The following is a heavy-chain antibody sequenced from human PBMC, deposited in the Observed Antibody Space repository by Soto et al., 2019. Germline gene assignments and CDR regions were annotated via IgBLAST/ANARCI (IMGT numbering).Heavy chain of an antibody. CDR3: ARDQPGYSYGYGLGY. V-gene: IGHV3-21*01. Sequence: EVQLVESGGGLVKPGGSLRLSWAASGFTFSSYSMNWVRQAPGKGLEWVSSISSSSSYIYYADSVKGRFTISRDNDKNSLYLQMNSLRAEDTAVYYCARDQPGYSYGYGLGYWGQGTLVTVSS. D-gene: IGHD5-18*01. J-gene: IGHJ4*02. CDR2: ISSSSSYI. CDR1: GFTFSSYS.